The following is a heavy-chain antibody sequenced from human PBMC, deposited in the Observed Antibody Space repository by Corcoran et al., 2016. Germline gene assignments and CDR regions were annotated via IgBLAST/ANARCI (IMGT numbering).Heavy chain of an antibody. V-gene: IGHV4-4*02. CDR2: IYHSGST. J-gene: IGHJ5*02. D-gene: IGHD2-2*01. CDR3: ARRPLVYIVVVPAAQGGWFDP. Sequence: QVQLQESGPGLVKPSGTLSLTCAVSGGSISSSHWWSWVRQPPGKGLEWIGEIYHSGSTNYNPSLKSRVTISVDKSKNQFSLKLSSVTAAETAVYYCARRPLVYIVVVPAAQGGWFDPWGQGTLVTVSS. CDR1: GGSISSSHW.